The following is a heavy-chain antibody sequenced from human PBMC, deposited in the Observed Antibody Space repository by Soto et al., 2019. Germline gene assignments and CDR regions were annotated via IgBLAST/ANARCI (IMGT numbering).Heavy chain of an antibody. J-gene: IGHJ4*02. CDR2: MNPNTGNS. CDR3: ARRAETNGWNGFGADKYYFDF. Sequence: ASVKLSCEASGYTFTSYDSCWVRQATGQGLEWMGWMNPNTGNSGYAQKFQGRVTMTSDTSISTAHMELSSLRSEDTAVYYCARRAETNGWNGFGADKYYFDFWGQGTLVTVSS. V-gene: IGHV1-8*01. D-gene: IGHD1-1*01. CDR1: GYTFTSYD.